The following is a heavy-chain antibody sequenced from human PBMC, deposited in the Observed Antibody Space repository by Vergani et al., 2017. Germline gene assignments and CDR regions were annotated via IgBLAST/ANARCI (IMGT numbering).Heavy chain of an antibody. Sequence: EVQLVQSGAEVKKPGESLKISCKGSGYSFTSYWIGWGRQMPGKGLEWMGIIYPGDSDTRYSPSFQGQVTISADKSISTAYLQWSSLKASDTAMYYCARAVSSIAAAAGHYYYYYGMDVWGQGTTVTVSS. CDR1: GYSFTSYW. CDR3: ARAVSSIAAAAGHYYYYYGMDV. D-gene: IGHD6-13*01. V-gene: IGHV5-51*01. CDR2: IYPGDSDT. J-gene: IGHJ6*02.